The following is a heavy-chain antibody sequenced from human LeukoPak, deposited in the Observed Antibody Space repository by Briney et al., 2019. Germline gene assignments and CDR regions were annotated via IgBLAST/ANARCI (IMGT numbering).Heavy chain of an antibody. CDR2: IYSGGST. CDR1: GFTFSSYA. J-gene: IGHJ4*02. Sequence: GGSLRLSCAASGFTFSSYAMSWVRQAQGKGLEWVQVIYSGGSTYYADSVKGRFTISRDNSKNTLYLQMNSLRAEDTAVYYCARHRYYYDSSGYLNYFDYWGQGTLVTVSS. CDR3: ARHRYYYDSSGYLNYFDY. V-gene: IGHV3-53*01. D-gene: IGHD3-22*01.